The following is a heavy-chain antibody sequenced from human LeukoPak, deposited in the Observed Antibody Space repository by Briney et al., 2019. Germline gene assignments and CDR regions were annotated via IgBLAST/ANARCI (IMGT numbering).Heavy chain of an antibody. V-gene: IGHV4-38-2*02. CDR2: IYPTGST. D-gene: IGHD5-12*01. J-gene: IGHJ4*02. Sequence: PSETLSLTCTVSGYSISSGYYWGWIRQPPGKGLEWIGNIYPTGSTYYNPSLKSRVTISVDTSKNQFSLKVSSVSAADTAVYYCARANRYDLYFDYWGQGTLVTVSS. CDR3: ARANRYDLYFDY. CDR1: GYSISSGYY.